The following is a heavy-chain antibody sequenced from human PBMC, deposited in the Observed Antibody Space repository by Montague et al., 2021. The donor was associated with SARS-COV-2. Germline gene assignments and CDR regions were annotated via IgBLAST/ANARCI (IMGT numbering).Heavy chain of an antibody. CDR3: ARAEEYSSSWYYFDY. J-gene: IGHJ4*02. CDR1: GSSVSRNSYY. Sequence: SETLSLTCTVSGSSVSRNSYYWSWIRQPPGKGLEWIGYIHYSGNTNYNPSLKSRVAISVDTSKNQFSLKLNSVTAADTAFYYCARAEEYSSSWYYFDYWGQGALVTVSS. CDR2: IHYSGNT. V-gene: IGHV4-61*01. D-gene: IGHD6-13*01.